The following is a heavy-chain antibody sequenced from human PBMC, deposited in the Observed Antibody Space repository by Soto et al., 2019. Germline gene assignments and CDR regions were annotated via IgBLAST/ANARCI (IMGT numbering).Heavy chain of an antibody. V-gene: IGHV3-30*18. Sequence: QVPLVESGGGVVQPGRYLRLSCAASGFTFSSYGMHWFRQAPGKGLEGVAVISYDGSNKYYADSVKGRFTISRDNSKNTLYLQMNSLRAEDTDLYYWEKVYRDYWGQGTLVTVSS. D-gene: IGHD3-16*02. J-gene: IGHJ4*02. CDR3: EKVYRDY. CDR2: ISYDGSNK. CDR1: GFTFSSYG.